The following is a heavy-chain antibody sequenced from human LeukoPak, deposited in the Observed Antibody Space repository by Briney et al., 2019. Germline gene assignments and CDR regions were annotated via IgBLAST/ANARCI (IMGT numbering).Heavy chain of an antibody. J-gene: IGHJ6*03. V-gene: IGHV4-39*01. CDR3: ARQISDYYYYYIDV. CDR1: GGSISSSHYY. CDR2: IYYSGTT. Sequence: SETLSLTCTVSGGSISSSHYYWGWIRQTPGKGLEWIGTIYYSGTTCYNPSLENRATISEDTSKNQFSLTLRSVTAADTAVYYCARQISDYYYYYIDVWGKGTTVTVSS. D-gene: IGHD3-10*01.